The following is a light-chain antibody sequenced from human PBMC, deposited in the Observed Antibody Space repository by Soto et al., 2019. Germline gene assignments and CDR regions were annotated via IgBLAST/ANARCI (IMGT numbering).Light chain of an antibody. V-gene: IGLV2-14*01. CDR1: ISDVGGHNY. CDR2: EVR. Sequence: QSALTQPASVSGSPGQSITISCTGTISDVGGHNYVSWYQQHPGKVPKLMIYEVRNRPAGVSSRFSGSKSGNTAALTISGLPDEDEADYYCSSYTSSSTRVFGGGTQLTVL. J-gene: IGLJ3*02. CDR3: SSYTSSSTRV.